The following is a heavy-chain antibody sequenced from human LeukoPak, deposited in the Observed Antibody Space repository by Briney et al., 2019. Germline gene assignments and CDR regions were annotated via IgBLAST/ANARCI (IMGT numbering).Heavy chain of an antibody. CDR1: GYTFTSYA. D-gene: IGHD1-20*01. V-gene: IGHV1-3*01. CDR3: AREGNWNDGFDY. J-gene: IGHJ4*02. Sequence: ASVKVSCKASGYTFTSYAMHWVRQAPGQRLEWMGWINAGNGNTKYSQKFQGRVTITRDTSTSTAYMELRSLRSGDTAVYYCAREGNWNDGFDYWGQGTLVTVSS. CDR2: INAGNGNT.